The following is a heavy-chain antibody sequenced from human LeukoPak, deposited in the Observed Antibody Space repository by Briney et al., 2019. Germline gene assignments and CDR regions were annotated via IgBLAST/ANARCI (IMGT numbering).Heavy chain of an antibody. CDR2: IYYSGST. D-gene: IGHD2-15*01. CDR3: ATTPNCRGGSCYSRWFDP. J-gene: IGHJ5*02. Sequence: PSETLSLTCTVSGGTISSYYWSWIRQPPGKGREWIGYIYYSGSTNYNPSLKSRVTISVDTSKNQFSLKLSSVTAADTAVYYCATTPNCRGGSCYSRWFDPWGQGTLVTVSS. CDR1: GGTISSYY. V-gene: IGHV4-59*01.